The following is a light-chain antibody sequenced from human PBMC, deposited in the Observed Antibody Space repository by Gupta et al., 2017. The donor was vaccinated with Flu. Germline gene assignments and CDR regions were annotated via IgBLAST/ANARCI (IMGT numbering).Light chain of an antibody. Sequence: DRATLSCRATQSVSSNYFAWYQQQPGQAPRLLIYAASKRATGIPDRFSASGSGTDFTLTISRLEPEDSAVYYCQQYNESPWTFGQGTKVEIK. CDR2: AAS. CDR3: QQYNESPWT. V-gene: IGKV3-20*01. CDR1: QSVSSNY. J-gene: IGKJ1*01.